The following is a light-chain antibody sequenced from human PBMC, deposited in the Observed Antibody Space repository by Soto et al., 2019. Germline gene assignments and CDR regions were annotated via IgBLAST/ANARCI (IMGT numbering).Light chain of an antibody. Sequence: QSALTQPASVSGSPGQSITISCTGTSSDVGANIFVSWYQQHPGKVPKLMIYTVSSRPSGVSQRFSGSKSGNTASLTISGLQAEDEADYFCCSSAPESTYVFGTGTKVTVL. CDR1: SSDVGANIF. J-gene: IGLJ1*01. CDR3: CSSAPESTYV. CDR2: TVS. V-gene: IGLV2-14*01.